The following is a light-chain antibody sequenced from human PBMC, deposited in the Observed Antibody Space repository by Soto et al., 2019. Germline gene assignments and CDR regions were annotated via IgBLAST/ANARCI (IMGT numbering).Light chain of an antibody. CDR1: QNISTY. Sequence: DIQMTQSPYSLSASVGDRVTITCRASQNISTYLNWYRQKPEKAPNLQIYAASTLQSGVPSSYSGGGSGTDHTLTISSLLPEDFATYYCQQSYTPPVTFGQGTNLEIK. J-gene: IGKJ2*01. CDR3: QQSYTPPVT. V-gene: IGKV1-39*01. CDR2: AAS.